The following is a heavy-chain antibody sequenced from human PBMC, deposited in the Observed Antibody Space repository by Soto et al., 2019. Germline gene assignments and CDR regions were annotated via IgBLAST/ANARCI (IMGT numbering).Heavy chain of an antibody. Sequence: EVQLVESGGGLVQPGGSLRLSCAASGFTVSNSYMGWVRQAPGKGLEWVSSIYSGGNTNYADSVRGRFTISTDNSKDTLYLQMNSLRVDDTAMYYCARHVGFYWYFDLWGRGTLVTVSS. CDR3: ARHVGFYWYFDL. CDR2: IYSGGNT. J-gene: IGHJ2*01. D-gene: IGHD1-26*01. V-gene: IGHV3-66*04. CDR1: GFTVSNSY.